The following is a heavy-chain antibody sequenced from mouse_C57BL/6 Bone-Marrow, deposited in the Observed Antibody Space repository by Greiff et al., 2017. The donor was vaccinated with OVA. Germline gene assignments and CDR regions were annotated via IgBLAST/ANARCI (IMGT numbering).Heavy chain of an antibody. J-gene: IGHJ2*01. D-gene: IGHD1-1*01. CDR1: GFTFSSYT. Sequence: EVQRVESGGGLVKPGGSLKLSCAASGFTFSSYTMSWVRQTPEKRLEWVATLSGGGGNTYYPDSVKGRFTISRDNAKNTLYLQMSSLRSEDTALYYCARGYYGSRRDYFDYWGQGTTLTVSS. CDR3: ARGYYGSRRDYFDY. CDR2: LSGGGGNT. V-gene: IGHV5-9*01.